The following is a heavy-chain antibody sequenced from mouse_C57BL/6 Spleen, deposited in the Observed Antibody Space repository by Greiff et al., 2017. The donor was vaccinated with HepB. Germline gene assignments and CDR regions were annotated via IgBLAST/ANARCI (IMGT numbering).Heavy chain of an antibody. V-gene: IGHV1-80*01. CDR1: GYAFSSYW. CDR2: IYPGDGDT. D-gene: IGHD1-1*01. J-gene: IGHJ2*01. CDR3: AREGTTVYYFDY. Sequence: VQLQQSGAELVKPGASVKISCKASGYAFSSYWMNWVKQRPGKGLEWIGQIYPGDGDTNYNGKFKGKATLTADKSSSTAYMQLSSLTSEDSAVYFCAREGTTVYYFDYWGQGTTLTVSS.